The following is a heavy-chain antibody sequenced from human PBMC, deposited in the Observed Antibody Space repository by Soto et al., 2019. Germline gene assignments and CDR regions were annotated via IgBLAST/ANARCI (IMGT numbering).Heavy chain of an antibody. J-gene: IGHJ6*02. Sequence: QVQLVQSGAEVKKPGASVKVSCKASGYTFTSYDINWVRQATGQGLEWMGWMNPNSGNTGYAQKFQGRVTMTRNTPQRPAYMGVSSLESGETAVYFWGGGGGGDSGYDYPYYYYGMDVWGQGTTVTVSS. D-gene: IGHD5-12*01. V-gene: IGHV1-8*01. CDR1: GYTFTSYD. CDR2: MNPNSGNT. CDR3: GGGGGGDSGYDYPYYYYGMDV.